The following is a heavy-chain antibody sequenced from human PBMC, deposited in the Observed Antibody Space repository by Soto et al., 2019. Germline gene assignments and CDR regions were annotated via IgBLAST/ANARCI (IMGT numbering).Heavy chain of an antibody. CDR3: TRSTEKPY. V-gene: IGHV3-66*01. CDR1: GFTVNGNY. CDR2: VYSGGNT. Sequence: EVQLVESGVGSVQPGGSLRLSCAASGFTVNGNYMSWVRQAPGKGLEWVSVVYSGGNTYYADSVKGRFTSSRDNSNNTLYLQMNSLRAEDTAVYYCTRSTEKPYWGQGTLVTVSS. J-gene: IGHJ4*02.